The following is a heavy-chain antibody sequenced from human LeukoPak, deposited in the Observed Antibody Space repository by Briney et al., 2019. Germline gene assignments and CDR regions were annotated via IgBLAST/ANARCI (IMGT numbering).Heavy chain of an antibody. J-gene: IGHJ4*02. CDR3: ARVQGSGQPRWY. V-gene: IGHV3-74*01. CDR2: INSEGSIT. D-gene: IGHD2-15*01. Sequence: PGGSLRLSCAASGFTFSSHWMHWVRQAPGKGLVWVSRINSEGSITTYADSAQGRFTISRDNSKNTLYLQMNSLRVEDTAVYYCARVQGSGQPRWYWGQGTLVTVSS. CDR1: GFTFSSHW.